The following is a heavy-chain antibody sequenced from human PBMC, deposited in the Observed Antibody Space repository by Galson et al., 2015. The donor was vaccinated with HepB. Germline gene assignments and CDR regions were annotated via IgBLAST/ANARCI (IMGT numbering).Heavy chain of an antibody. CDR1: GYTFTSYD. CDR3: ARGLSSSGWYKTYYFDY. J-gene: IGHJ4*02. D-gene: IGHD6-19*01. V-gene: IGHV1-8*01. CDR2: MNPNSGNT. Sequence: SVKVSCKASGYTFTSYDINWVRQATGQGLEWMGWMNPNSGNTGYAQKFQGRVTMTRNTSISTAYMELSSLRSEDTAVYYCARGLSSSGWYKTYYFDYWGQGTLVTVSS.